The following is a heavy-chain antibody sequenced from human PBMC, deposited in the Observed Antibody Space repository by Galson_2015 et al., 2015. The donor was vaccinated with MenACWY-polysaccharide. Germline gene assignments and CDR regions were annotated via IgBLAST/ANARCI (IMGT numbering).Heavy chain of an antibody. Sequence: LSLTCTVSGGSISSYYWNWIRQPPGKGLEWVGYINYSGSTNHNPSLKSRVTMSVDTSKNQFSLNLTSVADADTAVYYCARAIAVAGQRRDFDLWGRGTLVTVSS. CDR3: ARAIAVAGQRRDFDL. J-gene: IGHJ2*01. CDR1: GGSISSYY. V-gene: IGHV4-59*01. CDR2: INYSGST. D-gene: IGHD6-19*01.